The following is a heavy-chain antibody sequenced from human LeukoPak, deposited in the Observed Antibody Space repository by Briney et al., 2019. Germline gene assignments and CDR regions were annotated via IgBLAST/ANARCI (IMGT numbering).Heavy chain of an antibody. V-gene: IGHV3-48*01. J-gene: IGHJ4*02. Sequence: PGGSLRLSCAASGFTFSSYSMNWVRQAPGKGLEWVSYISSSSSTIYYADSVKGRFTISRDNAKNSLYLQMNSLRAEDTAVYYCARLRLGELSLPDYWGQGTLVTVSS. CDR1: GFTFSSYS. CDR3: ARLRLGELSLPDY. CDR2: ISSSSSTI. D-gene: IGHD3-16*02.